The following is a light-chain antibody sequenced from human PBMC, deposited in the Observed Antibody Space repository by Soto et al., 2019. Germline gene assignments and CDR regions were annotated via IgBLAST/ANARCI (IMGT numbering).Light chain of an antibody. CDR2: AAS. CDR3: QQYDTSPRT. J-gene: IGKJ1*01. Sequence: EIVVTQSPGTLSLSPGERATLSCRASQTLGSSYLAWYQQKPGQAPRLLIYAASSRVTGIPDRFSGSGSGTDFTLTISRLEPEDFAVYYCQQYDTSPRTFGQGTKVDIK. CDR1: QTLGSSY. V-gene: IGKV3-20*01.